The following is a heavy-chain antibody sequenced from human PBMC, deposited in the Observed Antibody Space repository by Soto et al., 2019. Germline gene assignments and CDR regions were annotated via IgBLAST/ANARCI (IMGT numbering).Heavy chain of an antibody. CDR2: INHSGST. CDR3: ARSSGATTPGFDY. J-gene: IGHJ4*02. CDR1: GGSFSGYY. D-gene: IGHD1-26*01. V-gene: IGHV4-34*01. Sequence: SETLSLTCAVYGGSFSGYYWSWIRQPPGKGLEWIGEINHSGSTNYNPSLKSRVTISVDTSKNQFSLKLSSVTAADTAVYYCARSSGATTPGFDYCGQGTLVTVSS.